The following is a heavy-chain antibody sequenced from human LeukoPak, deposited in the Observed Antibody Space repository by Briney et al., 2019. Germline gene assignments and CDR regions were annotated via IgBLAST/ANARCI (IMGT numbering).Heavy chain of an antibody. D-gene: IGHD1-26*01. J-gene: IGHJ3*02. V-gene: IGHV1-8*03. Sequence: AASVKVSCKASGYTFTSYDINWVRQATGQGLEWMGWMNPNSGNTGYAQKFQGRVTITRNTSISTAYMELSSLRSEDTAVYYCARVPRKPAPKNTIVGATTAFDIWGQGTMVTVSS. CDR2: MNPNSGNT. CDR1: GYTFTSYD. CDR3: ARVPRKPAPKNTIVGATTAFDI.